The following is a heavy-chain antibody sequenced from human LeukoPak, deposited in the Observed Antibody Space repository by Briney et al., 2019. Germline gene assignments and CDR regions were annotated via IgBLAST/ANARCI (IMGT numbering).Heavy chain of an antibody. Sequence: GGSLRLSCAASGFTFSSYAMSWVRQAPGKGLEWVAVISYDGSNKYYADSVKGRFTISRDNSKNTLYLQMNSLRAEVTAVYYCARDGRAVAGNGGVDAFDIWGQGTMVTVSS. CDR1: GFTFSSYA. CDR3: ARDGRAVAGNGGVDAFDI. CDR2: ISYDGSNK. V-gene: IGHV3-30-3*01. J-gene: IGHJ3*02. D-gene: IGHD6-19*01.